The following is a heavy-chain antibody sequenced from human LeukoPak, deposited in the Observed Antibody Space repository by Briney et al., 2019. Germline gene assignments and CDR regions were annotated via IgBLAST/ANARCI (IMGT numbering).Heavy chain of an antibody. D-gene: IGHD3-9*01. V-gene: IGHV1-58*02. CDR1: AFTFTSSA. CDR3: AAVSILTGYYHDV. J-gene: IGHJ6*02. CDR2: IVVISGNT. Sequence: SVKVSCQASAFTFTSSAIQWVRQARGHRLEWIGWIVVISGNTNYTQKFQERVTITRDMSTSTAYMELSSLRSEDTAVYYCAAVSILTGYYHDVWGQGTTVTVSS.